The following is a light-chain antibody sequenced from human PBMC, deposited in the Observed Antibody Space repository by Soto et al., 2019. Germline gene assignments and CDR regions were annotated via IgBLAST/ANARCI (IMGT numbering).Light chain of an antibody. V-gene: IGKV3-11*01. Sequence: EIVLTQSPATLSSSPGERATLSCRASQTVSNKLAWYQHKPGQAPRLLIYDTSNRATGIPARFSGSGSGTDFTLTISSLEPEDFAIYYCQPYNNWPLTFGGGTKVDIK. J-gene: IGKJ4*01. CDR3: QPYNNWPLT. CDR1: QTVSNK. CDR2: DTS.